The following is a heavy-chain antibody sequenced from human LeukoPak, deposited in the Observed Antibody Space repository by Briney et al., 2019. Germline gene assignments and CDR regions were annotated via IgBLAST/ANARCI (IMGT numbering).Heavy chain of an antibody. V-gene: IGHV4-4*02. CDR1: GASISSSNR. J-gene: IGHJ5*02. CDR2: MHHSGRT. D-gene: IGHD2-2*01. CDR3: ARAQEGCSRASCYLEP. Sequence: SETLSLTCAISGASISSSNRWIWVRQPPGKGLEWIGEMHHSGRTNYNPPLKSRITISVDKSENQVFLRLNSVAAADTALYYCARAQEGCSRASCYLEPWGQGTLVTVSS.